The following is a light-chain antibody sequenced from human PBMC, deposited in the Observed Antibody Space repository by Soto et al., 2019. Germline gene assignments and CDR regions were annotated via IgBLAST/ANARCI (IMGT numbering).Light chain of an antibody. V-gene: IGLV1-47*01. Sequence: QSVLTQPPSASGTPGQRVTISCSGSSSNIGSNYVYWYQQLLGTAPKLLIYRNNQRPSGVPDRFSGSKSGTSASLAISGLRYEDEADYYCAAWDDSLSGAVFGGGTQLTVL. CDR1: SSNIGSNY. CDR3: AAWDDSLSGAV. J-gene: IGLJ7*01. CDR2: RNN.